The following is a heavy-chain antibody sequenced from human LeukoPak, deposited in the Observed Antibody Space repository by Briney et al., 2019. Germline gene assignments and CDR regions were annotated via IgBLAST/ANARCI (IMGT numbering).Heavy chain of an antibody. CDR1: GYRFTSYY. J-gene: IGHJ4*02. V-gene: IGHV1-46*01. Sequence: ASVKVSCKASGYRFTSYYMHWVRQAPGQGLEWMGIINASGGSTTYAQKFQGRVTMTRDTSTSTVYMELSSLRSEDTAVYYCARDDLMVRGQIDYWGQGTLVTVSS. CDR2: INASGGST. CDR3: ARDDLMVRGQIDY. D-gene: IGHD3-10*01.